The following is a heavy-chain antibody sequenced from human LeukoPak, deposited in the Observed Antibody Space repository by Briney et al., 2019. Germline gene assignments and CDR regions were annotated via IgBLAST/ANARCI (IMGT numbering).Heavy chain of an antibody. Sequence: GGSLRLSCAASGFTFSSYGMHWVRQAPGKGLEWVAAISYDGSNKYYADSVKGRFTISRDNSKNTLYLQMSSLRAEDTAVYYCANFIAAAGNDYWGQGTLVTVSS. CDR1: GFTFSSYG. V-gene: IGHV3-30*18. D-gene: IGHD6-13*01. J-gene: IGHJ4*02. CDR2: ISYDGSNK. CDR3: ANFIAAAGNDY.